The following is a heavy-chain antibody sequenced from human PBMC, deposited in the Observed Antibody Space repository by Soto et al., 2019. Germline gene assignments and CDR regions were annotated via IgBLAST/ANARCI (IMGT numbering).Heavy chain of an antibody. J-gene: IGHJ6*02. CDR1: GGTFNRYT. CDR3: ALWGFRDGNNSKYNYSGMDV. Sequence: VQLVQSGAEVKKPGSSVKLSCKASGGTFNRYTISWVRQAPGQGLEWMGGIIPIFGTANYAQKFQGRVAIIADESTSAASMELRSLRSEDTAVYYCALWGFRDGNNSKYNYSGMDVWGQGTTVTVSS. D-gene: IGHD1-1*01. CDR2: IIPIFGTA. V-gene: IGHV1-69*01.